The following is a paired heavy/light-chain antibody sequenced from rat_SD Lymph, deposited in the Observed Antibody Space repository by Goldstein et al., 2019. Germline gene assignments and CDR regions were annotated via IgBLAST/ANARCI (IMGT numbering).Heavy chain of an antibody. J-gene: IGHJ2*01. CDR2: ISTSGSRT. V-gene: IGHV5-25*01. CDR1: GFTFSNYY. CDR3: ARHHYSGDGGY. D-gene: IGHD1-1*01. Sequence: EVQLVESGGGLVQPGRSLKLSCAASGFTFSNYYMAWVRQAPKKGLEWVATISTSGSRTYYPDSVKGRFTISRDNAKSSLYLQMNSLKSEDTATYYCARHHYSGDGGYWGQGVMVTVSS.
Light chain of an antibody. CDR1: ESVRSS. J-gene: IGKJ1*01. V-gene: IGKV3S5*01. CDR3: QQSRNDWT. CDR2: GAS. Sequence: DIVLTQSPALAVSLGQRATISCRASESVRSSMHWYQQKSGQQPKLLIYGASNLASGVPARFSGSGSGTDFTFTIDPVEADDIATYYCQQSRNDWTFGGGTKLELK.